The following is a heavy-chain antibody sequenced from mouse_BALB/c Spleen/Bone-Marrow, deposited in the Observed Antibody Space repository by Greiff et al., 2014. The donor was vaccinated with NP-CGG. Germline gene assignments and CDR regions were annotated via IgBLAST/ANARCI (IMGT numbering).Heavy chain of an antibody. CDR1: GFNIKDTY. Sequence: EVQLQQSGAELVKPGASVKLSCTASGFNIKDTYMHWVKQRPEQGLEWIGRIDPANGDTKYDPKFQGKATITADTSSNTAYLQLSSLTSEDTAVYYCARYLIFYDYDKAMDYWGQGTSVTVSS. J-gene: IGHJ4*01. V-gene: IGHV14-3*02. CDR3: ARYLIFYDYDKAMDY. CDR2: IDPANGDT. D-gene: IGHD2-4*01.